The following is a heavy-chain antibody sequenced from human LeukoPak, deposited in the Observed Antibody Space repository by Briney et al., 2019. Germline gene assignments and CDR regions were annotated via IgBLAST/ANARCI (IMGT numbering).Heavy chain of an antibody. J-gene: IGHJ4*02. CDR1: GFTFSSYS. CDR3: ARGPDSGGYDPQSPFDY. Sequence: PGGSLRLSCAASGFTFSSYSMNWVRQAPGKGLEWVSSISSSSRFIYYADSVKGRFTISRDNAKNSLYLQINSLRAEDTAVYYCARGPDSGGYDPQSPFDYWGQGTLVTVSS. CDR2: ISSSSRFI. D-gene: IGHD5-12*01. V-gene: IGHV3-21*01.